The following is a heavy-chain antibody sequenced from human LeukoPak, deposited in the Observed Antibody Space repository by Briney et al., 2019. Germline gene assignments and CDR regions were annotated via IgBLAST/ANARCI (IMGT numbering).Heavy chain of an antibody. V-gene: IGHV3-23*01. Sequence: PRGSLRLSCAASGLTFSRYAMSWVRQAPGKGLEWVSAISGSGGSTYYADSVKGRFTISRDNSKNTLYLQMNSLRAEDTAVYYCEGATTLPDYWGQGTLVTVSS. D-gene: IGHD1-26*01. CDR3: EGATTLPDY. CDR2: ISGSGGST. CDR1: GLTFSRYA. J-gene: IGHJ4*02.